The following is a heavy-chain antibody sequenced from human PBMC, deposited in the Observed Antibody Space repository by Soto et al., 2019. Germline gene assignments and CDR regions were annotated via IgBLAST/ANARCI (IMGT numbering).Heavy chain of an antibody. D-gene: IGHD2-15*01. J-gene: IGHJ4*01. V-gene: IGHV4-59*01. CDR3: ARAHAPTLPFDY. CDR1: GGSMRNVY. CDR2: IFHSGNA. Sequence: ETLSLTCTVSGGSMRNVYWSWIRQPPEKRLEWIGFIFHSGNAKYNPSLKSRVTISIDTSKSQFSLSLDSVTAADTAVYFCARAHAPTLPFDYWGLGTLVTVSS.